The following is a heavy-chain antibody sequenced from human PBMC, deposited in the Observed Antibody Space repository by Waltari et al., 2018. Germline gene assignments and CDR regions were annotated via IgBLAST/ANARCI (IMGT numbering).Heavy chain of an antibody. J-gene: IGHJ4*02. CDR3: ARWAFGLDY. D-gene: IGHD3-10*01. V-gene: IGHV3-74*01. CDR1: GFTFSTYW. Sequence: EVQLLESGGGLVQPGGSLRLPCAASGFTFSTYWTHWVRQAPGKGLVVVSRINSDGRSTNYADSVKGRFTISRDNAKKTLYLQMNSLRAEDTAVYYCARWAFGLDYWGQGTLVTVSS. CDR2: INSDGRST.